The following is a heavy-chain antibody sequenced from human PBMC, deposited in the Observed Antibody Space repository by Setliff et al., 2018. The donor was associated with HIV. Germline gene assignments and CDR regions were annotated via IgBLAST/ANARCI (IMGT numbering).Heavy chain of an antibody. CDR1: GFIFSSYW. D-gene: IGHD3-9*01. Sequence: PGGSLRLSCTASGFIFSSYWMSWVRQAPGKGLEWVANIKQGGSEKYFVDSVKGRFTISRDNAKDSMFLQMNSLRGEDTAVYYCATNFLYDILTGYFPYQFDQWGQGTLVTVS. CDR2: IKQGGSEK. J-gene: IGHJ4*02. CDR3: ATNFLYDILTGYFPYQFDQ. V-gene: IGHV3-7*01.